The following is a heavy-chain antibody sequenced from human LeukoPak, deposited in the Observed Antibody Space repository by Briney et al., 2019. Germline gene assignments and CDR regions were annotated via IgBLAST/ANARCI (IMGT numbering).Heavy chain of an antibody. V-gene: IGHV1-8*01. CDR1: GYTFTSYD. D-gene: IGHD4-11*01. CDR2: MNPNSGNT. J-gene: IGHJ5*02. CDR3: ARSPRADYRGNWFDP. Sequence: ASVKVSCKASGYTFTSYDINWVRQATGQGLEWMGWMNPNSGNTGYAQKFQGRVTMTRNTSISTAYMELCSLRSEDTAVYYCARSPRADYRGNWFDPWGQGTLVTVSS.